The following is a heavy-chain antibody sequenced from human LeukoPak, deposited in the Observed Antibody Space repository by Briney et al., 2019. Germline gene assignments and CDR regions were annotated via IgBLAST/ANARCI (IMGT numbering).Heavy chain of an antibody. V-gene: IGHV3-53*01. CDR2: IYKDGST. Sequence: PGRSLRLSCAASGFAVSNNYMTWVRQAPGKGLEWVSVIYKDGSTYYADSVKGRFTISRDNSKNTVYLQMNSLRAEDTAVYYCARGYCSGRSCYMWYSDYWGQGTLVTVSS. J-gene: IGHJ4*02. CDR3: ARGYCSGRSCYMWYSDY. D-gene: IGHD2-15*01. CDR1: GFAVSNNY.